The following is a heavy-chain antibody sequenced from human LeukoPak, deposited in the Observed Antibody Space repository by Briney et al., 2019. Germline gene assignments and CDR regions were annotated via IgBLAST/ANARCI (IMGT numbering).Heavy chain of an antibody. Sequence: SETLSLTCTVSGYSISSGYYWGWIRQPPGKGLEWIGSIYHSGSTYYNPSLKSRVTISVDTSKNQFSLKLSSVTAADTAVYYCARDIVVVNRYGVAFDIWGQGTMVTVSS. V-gene: IGHV4-38-2*02. CDR1: GYSISSGYY. J-gene: IGHJ3*02. CDR3: ARDIVVVNRYGVAFDI. CDR2: IYHSGST. D-gene: IGHD2-21*01.